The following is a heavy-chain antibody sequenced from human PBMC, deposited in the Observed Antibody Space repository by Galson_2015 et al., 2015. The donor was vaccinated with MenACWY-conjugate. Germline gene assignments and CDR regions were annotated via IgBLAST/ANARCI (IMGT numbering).Heavy chain of an antibody. J-gene: IGHJ4*02. V-gene: IGHV3-74*01. CDR1: GFTLSSNT. Sequence: SLRLSCAASGFTLSSNTMNWVRQAPGKGLVWVSRINIDGITTAYADSVKGRFTISRDKAENTLYLQMNSLRAEDTAVYYCARQRTGGAPAFDYWGQGTLVTVSS. CDR2: INIDGITT. CDR3: ARQRTGGAPAFDY. D-gene: IGHD4-17*01.